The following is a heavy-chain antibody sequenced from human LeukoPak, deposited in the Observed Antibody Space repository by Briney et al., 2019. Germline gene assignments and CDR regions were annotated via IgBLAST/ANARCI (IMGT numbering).Heavy chain of an antibody. Sequence: GASVKVSCKASGYTFTSYGISWVRQAPGQGLEWMGWISAYNGNTNYAQKLQGRVTMTTDTSTSTAYMELRSLRSDDTAVYYCARSRLRFLEWLLTYSDFDYWGQGTLVTVSS. J-gene: IGHJ4*02. CDR2: ISAYNGNT. D-gene: IGHD3-3*01. V-gene: IGHV1-18*01. CDR3: ARSRLRFLEWLLTYSDFDY. CDR1: GYTFTSYG.